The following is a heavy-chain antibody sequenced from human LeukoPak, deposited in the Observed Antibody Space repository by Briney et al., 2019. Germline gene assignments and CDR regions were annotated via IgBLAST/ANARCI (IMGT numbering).Heavy chain of an antibody. J-gene: IGHJ3*02. D-gene: IGHD6-19*01. Sequence: GASVKVSCKASGYTFTDYYMHWVRQAPGQGLQWMGWMNPNSGNTGYAQKFQGRVTITRNTSISTAYMELSSLRSEDTAVYYCAVAGTLGEAFDIWGQGTMVTVSS. V-gene: IGHV1-8*03. CDR3: AVAGTLGEAFDI. CDR1: GYTFTDYY. CDR2: MNPNSGNT.